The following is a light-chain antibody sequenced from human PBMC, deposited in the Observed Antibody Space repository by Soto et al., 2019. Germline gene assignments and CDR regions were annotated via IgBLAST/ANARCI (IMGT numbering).Light chain of an antibody. V-gene: IGKV1-39*01. CDR1: QSVTTY. J-gene: IGKJ2*01. CDR3: QQGYYTPYT. Sequence: DIQMTQSPSSLSASVGDRVTITRRASQSVTTYFNWYQQRPGKAPNLLIYAASTLRSGVPSRFSGGGSGTEFTLTITGVEPEDFATYYCQQGYYTPYTFGQGTKVDIK. CDR2: AAS.